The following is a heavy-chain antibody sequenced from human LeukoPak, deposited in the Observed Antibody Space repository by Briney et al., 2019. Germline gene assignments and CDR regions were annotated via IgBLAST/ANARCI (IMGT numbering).Heavy chain of an antibody. CDR2: INSGGSST. V-gene: IGHV3-74*01. Sequence: GGALRLSCAASVLTFRWYWLHGVGQAPGKGLVGVSRINSGGSSTSYADSVKGRFTISRHNAKNTLYLQMNSLRAEDTAVYYCARDRWWFGGHYGAFDIWGQGTMVTVSS. J-gene: IGHJ3*02. CDR3: ARDRWWFGGHYGAFDI. CDR1: VLTFRWYW. D-gene: IGHD3-10*01.